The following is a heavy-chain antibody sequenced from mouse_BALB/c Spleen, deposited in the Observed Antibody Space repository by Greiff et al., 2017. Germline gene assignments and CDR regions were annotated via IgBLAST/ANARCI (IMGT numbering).Heavy chain of an antibody. CDR3: ARKDYRYGGFAY. CDR1: GFSLTSYG. D-gene: IGHD2-14*01. CDR2: IWSGGST. V-gene: IGHV2-2*02. J-gene: IGHJ3*01. Sequence: VQRVESGPGLVQPSQSLSITCTVSGFSLTSYGVHWVRQSPGKGLEWLGVIWSGGSTDYNAAFISRLSISKDNSKSQVFFKMNSLQANDTAIYYCARKDYRYGGFAYWGQGTLVTVSA.